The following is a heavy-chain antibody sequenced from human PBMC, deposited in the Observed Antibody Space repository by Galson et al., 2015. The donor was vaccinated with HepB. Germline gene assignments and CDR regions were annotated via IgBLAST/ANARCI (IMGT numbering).Heavy chain of an antibody. CDR2: LHPGDSDT. CDR3: ARWPYYMVRGVQYYFDS. Sequence: QSGAEVKKPGESLKISCKGSGYSFSTYGIGWVRQMPGKGLEWMGILHPGDSDTRYSPSFQGQVTISADKSISTAYLQWSSLKASDTAMYCCARWPYYMVRGVQYYFDSWGQGTLVTVSS. D-gene: IGHD3-10*01. V-gene: IGHV5-51*01. CDR1: GYSFSTYG. J-gene: IGHJ4*02.